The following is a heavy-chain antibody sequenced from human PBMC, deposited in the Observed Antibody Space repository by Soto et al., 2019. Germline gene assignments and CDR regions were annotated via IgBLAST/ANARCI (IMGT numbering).Heavy chain of an antibody. Sequence: GGSLRLSCAASGFIFTNFYMTWIRQAPGKGLELVSYISPGGDIRNYVDSVKGRFTISRDNTNRLVYLHMNSLRAEDTAVYYCTRDPRITDFWGQGTLVTVSS. CDR2: ISPGGDIR. D-gene: IGHD3-16*01. J-gene: IGHJ4*02. CDR3: TRDPRITDF. V-gene: IGHV3-11*01. CDR1: GFIFTNFY.